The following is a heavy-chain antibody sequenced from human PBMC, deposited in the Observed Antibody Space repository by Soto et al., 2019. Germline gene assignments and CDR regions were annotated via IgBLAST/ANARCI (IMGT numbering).Heavy chain of an antibody. D-gene: IGHD6-19*01. V-gene: IGHV4-59*01. CDR2: IYYAGRT. CDR3: ARDPGYSSSPANWFDP. Sequence: KTSETLSLTCTVSGGSMRSYYWTWIRQPPGKGLEWIGYIYYAGRTNYNPSLKSRLTISVDTSKNQFSLRLGSVTAADTAVYYCARDPGYSSSPANWFDPWGQGTLVTVSS. J-gene: IGHJ5*02. CDR1: GGSMRSYY.